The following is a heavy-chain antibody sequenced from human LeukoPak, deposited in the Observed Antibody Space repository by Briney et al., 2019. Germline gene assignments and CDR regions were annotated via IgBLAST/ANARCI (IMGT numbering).Heavy chain of an antibody. CDR1: GGSFSGYY. CDR2: INHSGST. CDR3: ARVGYCSSTSCYHTLASGMDV. Sequence: PSETLSLTCAVYGGSFSGYYWSWIRQPPGKGLEWIGEINHSGSTNYNPSLKSRVTISVDTSKNQFSLKLSSVTAADTAEYYCARVGYCSSTSCYHTLASGMDVWGKGTTVTVSS. J-gene: IGHJ6*04. V-gene: IGHV4-34*01. D-gene: IGHD2-2*03.